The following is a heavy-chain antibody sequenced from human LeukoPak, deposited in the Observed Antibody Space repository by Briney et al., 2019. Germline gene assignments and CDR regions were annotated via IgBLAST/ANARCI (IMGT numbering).Heavy chain of an antibody. CDR1: GFTFSSYE. Sequence: GGSLRLSCAASGFTFSSYEMNWVRQAPGKGLEWVSYISGSGDTIYYTDSVKGRFTISRDNAKNSLYLQMNSLRAEDTAVYYCARPHCSSTSCYGYGMDVWGQGTTVTVSS. CDR2: ISGSGDTI. CDR3: ARPHCSSTSCYGYGMDV. J-gene: IGHJ6*02. V-gene: IGHV3-48*03. D-gene: IGHD2-2*01.